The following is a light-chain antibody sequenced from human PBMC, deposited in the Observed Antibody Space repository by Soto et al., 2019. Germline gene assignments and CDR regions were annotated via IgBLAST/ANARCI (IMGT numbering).Light chain of an antibody. CDR2: GAY. J-gene: IGKJ5*01. V-gene: IGKV3-15*01. CDR1: QSVSSN. Sequence: EIVMTQSPATLSVSPGERATLSCRASQSVSSNLAWYQQKPGQAPRLLIYGAYTRAAGVPARFSGSGSGTEFTLTITSLQSEDIAPYYCQQYNIWPPITFGQGTRLEIK. CDR3: QQYNIWPPIT.